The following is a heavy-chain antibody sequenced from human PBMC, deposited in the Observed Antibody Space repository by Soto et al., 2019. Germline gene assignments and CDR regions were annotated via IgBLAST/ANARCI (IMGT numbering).Heavy chain of an antibody. Sequence: GASVKVSCKASGYTFTSYDINWVRQATGQGLEWMGWMNPNSGNTGYAQKFQGRVTMTRNTSISTAYMELSSLRSEDTAVYYCARAKGFTIFGVVNSPWDYWGQGTLVTVS. D-gene: IGHD3-3*01. CDR2: MNPNSGNT. V-gene: IGHV1-8*01. CDR3: ARAKGFTIFGVVNSPWDY. CDR1: GYTFTSYD. J-gene: IGHJ4*02.